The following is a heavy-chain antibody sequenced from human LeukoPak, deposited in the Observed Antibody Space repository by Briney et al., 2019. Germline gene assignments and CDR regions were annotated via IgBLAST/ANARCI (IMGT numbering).Heavy chain of an antibody. CDR3: ARDRLEGPEYTSSSAPDY. CDR1: GITFSHYN. V-gene: IGHV3-48*01. J-gene: IGHJ4*02. D-gene: IGHD6-6*01. CDR2: ISSTSITT. Sequence: PGRTLRLSCAASGITFSHYNMNWVRQAPGKGPEWISYISSTSITTYYSDSVKGRFTISRDNARNSLYLQMNSLRAEDTAVYYCARDRLEGPEYTSSSAPDYWGQGTLVTVSS.